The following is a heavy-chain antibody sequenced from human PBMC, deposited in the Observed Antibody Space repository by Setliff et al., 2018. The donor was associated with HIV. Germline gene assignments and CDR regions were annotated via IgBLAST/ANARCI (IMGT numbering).Heavy chain of an antibody. V-gene: IGHV4-4*07. CDR1: GGSISSYY. CDR3: ARIDPGKFWSLDY. CDR2: IYTSGST. D-gene: IGHD1-1*01. Sequence: SETLSLTCTVSGGSISSYYWSWIRQPAGKGLEWIGRIYTSGSTNYNPSLKSRVTMSVDTSKNQITLTLKSVTAADTAVYFCARIDPGKFWSLDYWGRGTLVTVSS. J-gene: IGHJ4*02.